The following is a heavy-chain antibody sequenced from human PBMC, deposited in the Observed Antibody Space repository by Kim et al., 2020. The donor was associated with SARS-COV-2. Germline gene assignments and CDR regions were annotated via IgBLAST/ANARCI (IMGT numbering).Heavy chain of an antibody. D-gene: IGHD3-10*01. V-gene: IGHV3-23*01. CDR3: AKDRSSGRPWYFDS. J-gene: IGHJ4*02. Sequence: GGSLRLSCAASGFTFSNFAMNWVRQAPGKGLEWVSGFSGSGGTTFYADSVKGRFTISRDNSKNTLFLQMDSLRAEDTAVYYCAKDRSSGRPWYFDSWGQGTLVTVSS. CDR2: FSGSGGTT. CDR1: GFTFSNFA.